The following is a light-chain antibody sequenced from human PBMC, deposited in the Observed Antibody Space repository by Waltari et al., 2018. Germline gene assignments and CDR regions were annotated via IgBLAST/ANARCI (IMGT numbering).Light chain of an antibody. CDR2: GAS. V-gene: IGKV3-20*01. Sequence: EIVLTQSPGTLSLSPGERATLSCRASQSVSSSYLAWYQQKPGQAPRLLLYGASNRATGLPDRVSGSASGTDFTLTISSLESEDFAVYHCQQYGSLPYTFGQGTKLEIK. CDR1: QSVSSSY. J-gene: IGKJ2*01. CDR3: QQYGSLPYT.